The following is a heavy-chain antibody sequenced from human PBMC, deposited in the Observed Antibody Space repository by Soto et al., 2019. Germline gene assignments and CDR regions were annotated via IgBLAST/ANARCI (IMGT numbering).Heavy chain of an antibody. Sequence: QVQLVESGGGLVKPGGSLRLSCAASGFTFSDYYMSWIRQAPGKGLEWVSYISSSSSYKNYAGSVKGRFTISRDNAKNSLYLQMNSMRAEETAVDYCARGDPALWFWEGGQGTTVTVSS. J-gene: IGHJ6*02. CDR2: ISSSSSYK. V-gene: IGHV3-11*05. CDR3: ARGDPALWFWE. CDR1: GFTFSDYY. D-gene: IGHD3-10*01.